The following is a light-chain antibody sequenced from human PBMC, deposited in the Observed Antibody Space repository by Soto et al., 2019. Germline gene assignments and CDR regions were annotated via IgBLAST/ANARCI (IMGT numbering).Light chain of an antibody. J-gene: IGKJ5*01. CDR3: HQYNNWPIT. CDR2: GAS. CDR1: QSVSSS. V-gene: IGKV3-15*01. Sequence: EIVITQSPSTVPVSPRDRATLSCRASQSVSSSLAWYQQKPGQAPRLLILGASTRATGIPARFSGSGSGTDFTLTISSLEPEDFAVYYCHQYNNWPITFGQGRLLEIK.